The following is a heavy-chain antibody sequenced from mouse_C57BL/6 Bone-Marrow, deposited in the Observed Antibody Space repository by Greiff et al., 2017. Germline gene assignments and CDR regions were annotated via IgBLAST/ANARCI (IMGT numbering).Heavy chain of an antibody. J-gene: IGHJ4*01. V-gene: IGHV1-62-2*01. CDR1: GYTFTSYW. CDR2: FYPGSGSI. Sequence: QVQLQQPGTELVKPGASVKLSCKASGYTFTSYWMHWVKQRPGQGLEWIGWFYPGSGSIKYNEKFKDKATLTADKSSSTVYMELSRLTSEDSAVYFCARHEDFAMDYWGQGTSVTVSS. CDR3: ARHEDFAMDY.